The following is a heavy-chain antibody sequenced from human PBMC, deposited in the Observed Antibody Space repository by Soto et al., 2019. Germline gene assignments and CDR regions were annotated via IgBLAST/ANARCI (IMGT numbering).Heavy chain of an antibody. CDR2: FDPEDGET. D-gene: IGHD3-3*01. J-gene: IGHJ4*02. CDR1: GGTFSSYA. Sequence: GASVKVSCKASGGTFSSYAISWVRQAPGKGLEWMGGFDPEDGETIYAQKFQGRVTMTEDTSTDTAYMELSSLRSEDTAVYYCATEYSDGVVTDYWGQGTLVTVSS. CDR3: ATEYSDGVVTDY. V-gene: IGHV1-24*01.